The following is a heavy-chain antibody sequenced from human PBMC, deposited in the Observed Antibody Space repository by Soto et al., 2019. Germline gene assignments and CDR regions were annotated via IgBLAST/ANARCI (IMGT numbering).Heavy chain of an antibody. CDR2: MNAKSGDK. J-gene: IGHJ6*02. CDR1: GCTFSDFD. D-gene: IGHD3-16*01. CDR3: ARGNPFNYAGFDV. Sequence: ASAQVSCKASGCTFSDFDFKWLRQAAGQGPEWMGWMNAKSGDKVSAQRLQGKFNVTWDTSLSTAYMEVGSLTSDDAAIYYCARGNPFNYAGFDVWGQGTTVTVSS. V-gene: IGHV1-8*01.